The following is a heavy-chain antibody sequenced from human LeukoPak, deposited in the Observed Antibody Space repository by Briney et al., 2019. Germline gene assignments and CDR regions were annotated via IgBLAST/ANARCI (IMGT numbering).Heavy chain of an antibody. CDR3: AKYTLHYYGPGSVDY. V-gene: IGHV3-9*01. CDR1: GFTFDDYA. J-gene: IGHJ4*02. D-gene: IGHD3-10*01. Sequence: GRSLRLSCAASGFTFDDYAMHRVRQVPGKGLEWVSGLSWSGGSVGYADSVKGRFTISRDNAKNSLYLQMNSLRVEDTALYYCAKYTLHYYGPGSVDYWGQGTLVTVSS. CDR2: LSWSGGSV.